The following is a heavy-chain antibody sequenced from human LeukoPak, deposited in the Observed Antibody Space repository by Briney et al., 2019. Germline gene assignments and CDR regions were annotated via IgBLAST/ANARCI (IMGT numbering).Heavy chain of an antibody. CDR1: GGSISSYY. Sequence: PSETPSLTCTVSGGSISSYYWSWIRQPPGKGLEWIGYIYYSGSTNYNPSLKSRVTISVDTSKNQFSLKLSSVTAADTAVYYCAREYYYDSSGYYYRAGMDVWGQGTTVTVSS. J-gene: IGHJ6*02. CDR2: IYYSGST. CDR3: AREYYYDSSGYYYRAGMDV. V-gene: IGHV4-59*01. D-gene: IGHD3-22*01.